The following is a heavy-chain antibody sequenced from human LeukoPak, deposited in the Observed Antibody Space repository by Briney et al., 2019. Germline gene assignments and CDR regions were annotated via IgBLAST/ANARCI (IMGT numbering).Heavy chain of an antibody. Sequence: KTGGSLRLSCAASGFTFNIYSMNWVRQAPGKGLEWVSRITSSSHYIYYADSVKGRFTISRDNAKNSLYLDMSSLGADDTAVYYCARAENSGSGGLDPWGQGTLVTVSS. J-gene: IGHJ5*02. CDR1: GFTFNIYS. V-gene: IGHV3-21*01. CDR2: ITSSSHYI. CDR3: ARAENSGSGGLDP. D-gene: IGHD2-15*01.